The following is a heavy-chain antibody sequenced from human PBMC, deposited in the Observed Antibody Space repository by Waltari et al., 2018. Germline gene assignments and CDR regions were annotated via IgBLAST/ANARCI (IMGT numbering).Heavy chain of an antibody. Sequence: EVQLVESGGGLVKPGGSLRLSCAASGFTFSSYSMNWVRQAPGKGLGWVSSISSSSSYIYYSYSVKGRFTISRDNAKNSLYLQMNSLRAEDTAVYYCARDSSRFLEWPLPDWGQGTLVTVSS. J-gene: IGHJ4*02. D-gene: IGHD3-3*01. CDR2: ISSSSSYI. CDR1: GFTFSSYS. CDR3: ARDSSRFLEWPLPD. V-gene: IGHV3-21*01.